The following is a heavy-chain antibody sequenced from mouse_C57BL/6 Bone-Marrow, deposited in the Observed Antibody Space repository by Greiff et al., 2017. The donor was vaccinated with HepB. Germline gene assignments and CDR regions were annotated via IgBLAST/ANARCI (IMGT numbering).Heavy chain of an antibody. V-gene: IGHV1-55*01. CDR1: GYTFTSYW. D-gene: IGHD1-1*01. J-gene: IGHJ4*01. Sequence: QVQLQQPGAELVKPGASVKMSCKASGYTFTSYWITWVKQRPGQGLEWIGDIYPGSGSTNYNEKFKSKATLTVDTSSSTAYMQLSSLTSADAAVYYCERDGSRYERGDMDDWGKGTTVTVAS. CDR2: IYPGSGST. CDR3: ERDGSRYERGDMDD.